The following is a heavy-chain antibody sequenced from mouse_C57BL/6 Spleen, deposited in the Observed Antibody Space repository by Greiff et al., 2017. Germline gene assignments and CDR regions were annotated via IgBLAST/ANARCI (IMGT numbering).Heavy chain of an antibody. CDR3: ARRGLYGSSYYFAY. Sequence: VQLQQPGAELVRPGSSVKLSCKASGYTFTSYWMHWVKQRPIQGLEWIGNIDPSDSETHYNQKFKDKATLTVDKSSSTAYMQLSSLTSEDSAVDYCARRGLYGSSYYFAYWGQGTTLTVSS. CDR2: IDPSDSET. V-gene: IGHV1-52*01. CDR1: GYTFTSYW. J-gene: IGHJ2*01. D-gene: IGHD1-1*01.